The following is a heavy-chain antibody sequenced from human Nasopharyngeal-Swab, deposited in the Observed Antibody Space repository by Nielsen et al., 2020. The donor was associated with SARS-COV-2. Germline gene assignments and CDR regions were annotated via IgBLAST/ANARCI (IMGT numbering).Heavy chain of an antibody. J-gene: IGHJ4*02. D-gene: IGHD3-22*01. CDR1: GGSISSSRYY. V-gene: IGHV4-39*01. Sequence: SETLSLTCTVSGGSISSSRYYCGWIRQPPGKGLEWIGSIYYSGSTYYNPSLKSRVTISVDTSKNQFSLKLSSVTAADTAVYYCARINYYDSSGYYSWGQGTLVTVSS. CDR2: IYYSGST. CDR3: ARINYYDSSGYYS.